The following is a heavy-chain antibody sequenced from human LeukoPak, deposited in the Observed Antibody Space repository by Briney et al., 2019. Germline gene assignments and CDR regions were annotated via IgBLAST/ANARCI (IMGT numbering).Heavy chain of an antibody. J-gene: IGHJ6*02. V-gene: IGHV6-1*01. CDR1: GDSFSSNSAA. D-gene: IGHD6-19*01. CDR2: TYYRSKWYN. CDR3: ARGMAVAGNYYYYYGMDV. Sequence: SPALSLTCAISGDSFSSNSAAWNWIRQSPSRGLEWLGRTYYRSKWYNDYAVSVKSRITINPDTSKNQFSLQLNSVTPEDTAVYYCARGMAVAGNYYYYYGMDVWGQGTTVTVSS.